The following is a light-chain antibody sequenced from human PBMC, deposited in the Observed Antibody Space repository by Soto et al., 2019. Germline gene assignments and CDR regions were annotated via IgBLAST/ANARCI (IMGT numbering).Light chain of an antibody. CDR2: GAS. V-gene: IGKV3-15*01. J-gene: IGKJ4*01. Sequence: EIVLTQSPGTLSLSPGDRATLSCRASQSVGSNYLAWFQQKPGQAPRLLIYGASTRATGIPARFSGSGSGTEFTLTISSLQSEDFAVYYCQQYNNWPPLTFGGGTKVEIK. CDR3: QQYNNWPPLT. CDR1: QSVGSN.